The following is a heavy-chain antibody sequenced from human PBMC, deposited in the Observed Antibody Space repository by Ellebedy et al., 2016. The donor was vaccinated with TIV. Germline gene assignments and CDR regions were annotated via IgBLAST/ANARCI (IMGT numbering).Heavy chain of an antibody. CDR3: AKITVWGTY. J-gene: IGHJ4*02. CDR2: IGSTGGDT. D-gene: IGHD3-16*01. Sequence: GGSLRLSXATSGFTFRTYAMSWVRQAPGKGPEWVSAIGSTGGDTHYADSVKGRFTISRDNSKSTLYLQLNSLRVEDTAMYYCAKITVWGTYWGQGTLVAVSS. V-gene: IGHV3-23*01. CDR1: GFTFRTYA.